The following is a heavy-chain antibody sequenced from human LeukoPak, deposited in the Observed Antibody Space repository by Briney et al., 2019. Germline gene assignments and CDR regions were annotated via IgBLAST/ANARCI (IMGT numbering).Heavy chain of an antibody. J-gene: IGHJ4*02. V-gene: IGHV1-8*03. CDR2: MSPNSGNT. CDR1: GYTFTTYE. CDR3: ARNFGGLGY. Sequence: ASVKVSCKASGYTFTTYEIYWVRQATGQGLEWVGWMSPNSGNTVYAQKFQGRVTITRNISISTVYLELSSLRSEDTAVYYCARNFGGLGYWGQGTLVTVSS. D-gene: IGHD3-16*01.